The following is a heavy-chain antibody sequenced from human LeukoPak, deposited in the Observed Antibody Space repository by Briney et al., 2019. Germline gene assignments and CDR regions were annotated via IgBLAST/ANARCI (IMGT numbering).Heavy chain of an antibody. CDR2: IHTSGNT. CDR1: GAPINSGGYY. J-gene: IGHJ3*02. Sequence: PSETLSLTCNVSGAPINSGGYYWSWIRQPAGKGLEWIGRIHTSGNTDFDPSLQSRVTISLDTSRNQFSLKLNSVTAADTAVYYCAKSNGYGLVDIWGQGTMVTVSS. D-gene: IGHD3-10*01. CDR3: AKSNGYGLVDI. V-gene: IGHV4-61*02.